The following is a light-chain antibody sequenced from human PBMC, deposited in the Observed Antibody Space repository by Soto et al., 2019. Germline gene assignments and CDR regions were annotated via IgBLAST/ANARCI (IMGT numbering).Light chain of an antibody. CDR2: HAS. J-gene: IGKJ1*01. V-gene: IGKV3-15*01. Sequence: EIVMTQSPATLSVSPGGRATLSCRASQSISGTLAWYQQKPGQAPRLLIYHASTRATAVPARFTASGSGTEFTLTISSLQSEDFAVYYCQQYNNWPRTFGQGTKVDIK. CDR3: QQYNNWPRT. CDR1: QSISGT.